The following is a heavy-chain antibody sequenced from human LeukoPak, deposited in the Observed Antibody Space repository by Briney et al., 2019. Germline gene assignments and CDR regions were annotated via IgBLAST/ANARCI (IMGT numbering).Heavy chain of an antibody. Sequence: SETLSLTCAVSGGSISSSNWWSWVRQPPGKGPEWIGEIYHSGSTNYNPSLKSRVTISVDKSKNQFSLKLSSVTAADTAVYYCAREAPGRDYDFWSGYYDYWGQGTLVTVSS. CDR3: AREAPGRDYDFWSGYYDY. CDR2: IYHSGST. J-gene: IGHJ4*02. CDR1: GGSISSSNW. D-gene: IGHD3-3*01. V-gene: IGHV4-4*02.